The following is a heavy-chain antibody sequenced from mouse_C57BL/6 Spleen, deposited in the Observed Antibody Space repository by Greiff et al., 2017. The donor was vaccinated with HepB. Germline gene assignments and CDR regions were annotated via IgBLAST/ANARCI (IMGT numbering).Heavy chain of an antibody. Sequence: EVQLKESGAELVRPGASVKLSCTASGFNIKDDYMHWVKQRPEQGLEWIGWIDPENGDTEYASKFQGKATITADTSSNTAYLQLSSLTSEDTAVYYCTTNYLDYWGQGTTLTVSS. CDR2: IDPENGDT. D-gene: IGHD1-1*02. V-gene: IGHV14-4*01. CDR1: GFNIKDDY. CDR3: TTNYLDY. J-gene: IGHJ2*01.